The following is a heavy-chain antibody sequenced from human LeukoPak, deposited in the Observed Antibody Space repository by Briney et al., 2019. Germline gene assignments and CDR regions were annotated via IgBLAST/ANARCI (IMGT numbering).Heavy chain of an antibody. CDR1: GFSVSNYY. Sequence: GGSLRLTCAASGFSVSNYYMSWVRQAPGTGLEWVSVIYSGGGTYYADSVKGRFTISRDDSKSTLSLQMNSLRAEDTAVYYCARGSIALAADVWRKGTTLTVSS. V-gene: IGHV3-53*01. CDR2: IYSGGGT. CDR3: ARGSIALAADV. J-gene: IGHJ6*04. D-gene: IGHD6-19*01.